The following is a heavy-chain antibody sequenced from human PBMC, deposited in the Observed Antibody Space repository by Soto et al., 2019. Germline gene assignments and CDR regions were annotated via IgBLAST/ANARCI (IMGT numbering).Heavy chain of an antibody. Sequence: PGGSLRLSCAASGFTFSSYAMHWVRQAPGKGLEWVSAISGSGGSTYYADSVKGRFTISRDNSKNTLYLQMNSLRAEDTAVYYCARSGDNYNLLDYWGQGTPVTVS. V-gene: IGHV3-23*01. J-gene: IGHJ4*02. CDR1: GFTFSSYA. CDR2: ISGSGGST. D-gene: IGHD1-1*01. CDR3: ARSGDNYNLLDY.